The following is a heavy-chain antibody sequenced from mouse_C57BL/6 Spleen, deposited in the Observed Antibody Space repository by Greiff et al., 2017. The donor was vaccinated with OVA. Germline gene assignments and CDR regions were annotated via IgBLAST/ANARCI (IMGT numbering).Heavy chain of an antibody. V-gene: IGHV1-82*01. CDR3: ARSGAVVPYYAMDY. CDR1: GYAFSSSW. Sequence: VQLQQSGPELVKPGASVKISCKASGYAFSSSWMNWVKQRPGKGLEWIGRIYPGDGDTNYNGKFKGKATLTADKSSSTAYMQLSSLTSEDSAVYFCARSGAVVPYYAMDYWGQGTSVTVSS. D-gene: IGHD1-1*01. J-gene: IGHJ4*01. CDR2: IYPGDGDT.